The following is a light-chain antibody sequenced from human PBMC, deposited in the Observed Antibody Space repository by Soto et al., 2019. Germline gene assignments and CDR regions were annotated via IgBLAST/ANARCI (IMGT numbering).Light chain of an antibody. V-gene: IGKV3-20*01. J-gene: IGKJ5*01. Sequence: EIVLTQSPGTLSLSPGERATLSCRASQSVSSSYLAWYQQKPGQAPRLLIYGASSRATGIPDRFSGSGSGTDFTLTISRLEPEDVALYYCQQYGSSITFGQGTRLEIK. CDR3: QQYGSSIT. CDR1: QSVSSSY. CDR2: GAS.